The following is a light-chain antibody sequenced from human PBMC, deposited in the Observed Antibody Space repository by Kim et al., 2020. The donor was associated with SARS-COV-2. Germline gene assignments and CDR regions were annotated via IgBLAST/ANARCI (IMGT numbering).Light chain of an antibody. CDR3: QQRSNWPPWT. V-gene: IGKV3-11*01. J-gene: IGKJ1*01. Sequence: SPGERPSLPCRASESVGTYLAWYQQKPGQAPRLVIYDASRRAAGIPARFSGSGSDTYFTLTISSLEPEDFAVYYCQQRSNWPPWTFGQGTKVDIK. CDR2: DAS. CDR1: ESVGTY.